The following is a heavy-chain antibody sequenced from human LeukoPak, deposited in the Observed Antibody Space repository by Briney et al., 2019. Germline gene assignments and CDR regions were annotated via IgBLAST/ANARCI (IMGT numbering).Heavy chain of an antibody. V-gene: IGHV3-7*03. J-gene: IGHJ4*02. CDR2: IKQDGSEK. D-gene: IGHD3-22*01. CDR1: GFTFSSYW. CDR3: ARVISRSWYYYDS. Sequence: GGSLRLSCAASGFTFSSYWMSWVRQAPGKGLEWVANIKQDGSEKYYVDSVKGRFTISRDNTNNSLYLQMNSLRAEDTAVYYCARVISRSWYYYDSWGQGTLVTVSS.